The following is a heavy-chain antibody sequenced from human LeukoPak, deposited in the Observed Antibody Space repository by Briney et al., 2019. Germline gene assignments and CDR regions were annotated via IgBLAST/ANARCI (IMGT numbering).Heavy chain of an antibody. CDR2: IYPGDSDT. CDR1: GYTFTSYW. D-gene: IGHD4-17*01. J-gene: IGHJ4*02. V-gene: IGHV5-51*01. CDR3: AITDYGDYIGPHGY. Sequence: GESLKISCKASGYTFTSYWIAWVRQKPGKGLEWMGVIYPGDSDTRYSPSFQGQVTISADKSISTAYLQWSSLKASDTAMYYCAITDYGDYIGPHGYWGQGTLVTVSS.